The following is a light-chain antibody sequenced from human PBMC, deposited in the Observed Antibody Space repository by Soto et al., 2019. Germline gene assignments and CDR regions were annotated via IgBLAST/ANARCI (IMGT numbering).Light chain of an antibody. CDR3: QQYGGSPRT. CDR1: QSVGSN. Sequence: EIVTTQSPATLSVSPGERATLSCRASQSVGSNLAWYQQKPGQAPRLLIYGASTRATGIPARFSGSGSGTEFTLTISSLQSEDFAIYYCQQYGGSPRTFGQGTKVEVK. V-gene: IGKV3-15*01. CDR2: GAS. J-gene: IGKJ1*01.